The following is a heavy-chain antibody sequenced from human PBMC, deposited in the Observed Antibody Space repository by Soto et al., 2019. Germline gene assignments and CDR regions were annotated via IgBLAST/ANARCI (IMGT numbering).Heavy chain of an antibody. CDR2: IYYSGST. V-gene: IGHV4-59*01. J-gene: IGHJ5*02. Sequence: SPTLSLTCTVSGGSISSYYWSWIRQPPGKGLEWIGYIYYSGSTNYNPSLKSRVTISVDTSKNQFSLKLSSVTAADTAVYYCARDLSRSNWFDPWGQGTLVTVSS. CDR3: ARDLSRSNWFDP. CDR1: GGSISSYY.